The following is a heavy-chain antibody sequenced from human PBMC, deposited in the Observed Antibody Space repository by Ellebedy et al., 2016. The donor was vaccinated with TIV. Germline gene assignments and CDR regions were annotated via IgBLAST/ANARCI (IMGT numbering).Heavy chain of an antibody. CDR1: GYTFSNYF. J-gene: IGHJ4*02. D-gene: IGHD3-22*01. CDR3: ARDHYDSSGYPAYYFDY. Sequence: AASVKVSCKASGYTFSNYFVHWVRQAPGQGLEWMGIINPSSGSTTYAQRLQGRLTMTRDTSTSTVYMELSSLRSEDTAVYYCARDHYDSSGYPAYYFDYWGQGTLVTVSS. V-gene: IGHV1-46*04. CDR2: INPSSGST.